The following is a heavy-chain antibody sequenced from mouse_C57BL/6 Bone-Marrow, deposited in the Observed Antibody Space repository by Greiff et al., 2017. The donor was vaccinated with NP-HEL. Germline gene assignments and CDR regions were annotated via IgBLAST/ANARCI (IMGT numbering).Heavy chain of an antibody. V-gene: IGHV5-12*01. D-gene: IGHD1-1*01. J-gene: IGHJ4*01. Sequence: DVKLVESGGGLVQPGGSLKLSCAASGFTFSDYYMYWVRQTPEKRLEWVAYISNGGGSTYYPDTVKGRFTISRDNAKNTLYLQMSRLKSEDTAMYYCARRTNSSDAMDYRGQGTSVTVSS. CDR1: GFTFSDYY. CDR3: ARRTNSSDAMDY. CDR2: ISNGGGST.